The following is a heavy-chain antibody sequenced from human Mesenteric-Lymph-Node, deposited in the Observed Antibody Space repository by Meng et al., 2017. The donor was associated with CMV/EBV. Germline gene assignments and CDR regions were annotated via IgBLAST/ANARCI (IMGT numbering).Heavy chain of an antibody. CDR1: CGSSSRYY. CDR2: INHSGST. CDR3: ARGSSYDILTGYFDY. Sequence: HQWGAGLLKPSAPMSVTCAVYCGSSSRYYGNWMRQSPEKGLEWIGEINHSGSTTYNPSFTSRIIISVDTSPNQISLNMSSVTAADTAVYYCARGSSYDILTGYFDYWGQGALVTVSS. D-gene: IGHD3-9*01. J-gene: IGHJ4*02. V-gene: IGHV4-34*01.